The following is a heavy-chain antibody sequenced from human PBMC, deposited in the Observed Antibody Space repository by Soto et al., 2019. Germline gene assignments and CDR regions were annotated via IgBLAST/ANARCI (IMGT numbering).Heavy chain of an antibody. Sequence: QVQLQQWGAGLLKPSETLSLTCAVYGGSFSGYYWSWIRQPPGKGLEWIGEINHSGSTNYNPSLKSRVTISVDTSKNQFSLKLSSVTAADTAVYYCARGGLLWFGRALYYYGMDVWGQGTRSPSP. CDR3: ARGGLLWFGRALYYYGMDV. J-gene: IGHJ6*02. D-gene: IGHD3-10*01. CDR1: GGSFSGYY. CDR2: INHSGST. V-gene: IGHV4-34*01.